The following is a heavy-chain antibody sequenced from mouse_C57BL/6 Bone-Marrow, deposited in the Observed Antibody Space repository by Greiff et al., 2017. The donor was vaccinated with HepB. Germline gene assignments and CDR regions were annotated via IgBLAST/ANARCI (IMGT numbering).Heavy chain of an antibody. CDR3: ARRYDYDGFAWFAY. D-gene: IGHD2-4*01. CDR1: GFTFSDYG. Sequence: EVQLVESGGGLVKPGGSLKLSCAASGFTFSDYGMHWVRQAPEKGLEWVAYISSGSSTIYYADTVKGRFTISRDNAKNTLFLQMTSLRSEDTAMYYCARRYDYDGFAWFAYWGQGTLVTVSA. V-gene: IGHV5-17*01. J-gene: IGHJ3*01. CDR2: ISSGSSTI.